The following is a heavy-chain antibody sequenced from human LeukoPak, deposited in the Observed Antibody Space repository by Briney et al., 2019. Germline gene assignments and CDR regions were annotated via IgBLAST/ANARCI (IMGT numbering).Heavy chain of an antibody. Sequence: GGTLRLSCAASGFTFSSYGMSWVRQAPGKGLEWVSAISGSGGSTYYADSVKGRFTISRDNAKNSLYLQMDSLRAEDTAVYYCAELGITMIGGVWGKGTTVTVSS. CDR1: GFTFSSYG. CDR2: ISGSGGST. J-gene: IGHJ6*04. D-gene: IGHD3-10*02. V-gene: IGHV3-23*01. CDR3: AELGITMIGGV.